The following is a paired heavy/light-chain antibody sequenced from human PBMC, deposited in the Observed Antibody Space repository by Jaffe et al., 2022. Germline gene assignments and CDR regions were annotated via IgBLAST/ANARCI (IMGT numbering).Light chain of an antibody. J-gene: IGLJ3*02. V-gene: IGLV1-40*01. CDR1: SSNIGAGYD. CDR3: QSYDSSLSGHWV. Sequence: QSVLTQPPSVSGAPGQRVTISCTGSSSNIGAGYDVHWYQQLPGTAPKLLIYGNSNRPSGVPDRFSGSKSGTSASLAITGLQAEDEADYYCQSYDSSLSGHWVFGGGTKLTVL. CDR2: GNS.
Heavy chain of an antibody. D-gene: IGHD4-17*01. Sequence: EVQLVESGGGLVQPGRSLRLSCAASGFTFDDYAMHWVRQAPGKGLEWVSGISWNSGSIGYADSVKGRFTISRDNAKNSLYLQMNSLRAEDTALYYCANGMGYGDYESASGAFDIWGQGTMVTVSS. CDR2: ISWNSGSI. CDR1: GFTFDDYA. V-gene: IGHV3-9*01. J-gene: IGHJ3*02. CDR3: ANGMGYGDYESASGAFDI.